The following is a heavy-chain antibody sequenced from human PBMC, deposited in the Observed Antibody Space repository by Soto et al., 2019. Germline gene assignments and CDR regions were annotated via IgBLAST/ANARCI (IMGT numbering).Heavy chain of an antibody. V-gene: IGHV3-53*01. D-gene: IGHD6-19*01. CDR3: GKERRGRGWFVCNY. Sequence: GGSLRLSCEASVFSVSDNYMTWVRQAPGKGLEWVSVIDTAGRTNYAESVKGRFTISRDNSKDTLYLQMNSLRADDTAVYYCGKERRGRGWFVCNYWGQGIVVTVSS. CDR2: IDTAGRT. J-gene: IGHJ4*02. CDR1: VFSVSDNY.